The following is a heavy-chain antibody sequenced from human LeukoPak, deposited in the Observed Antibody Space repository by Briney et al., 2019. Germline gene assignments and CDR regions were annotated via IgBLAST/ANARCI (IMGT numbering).Heavy chain of an antibody. V-gene: IGHV1-18*01. D-gene: IGHD3-10*01. CDR3: ARLPYGSGSSPSDYYYYGMDV. J-gene: IGHJ6*02. CDR1: GYTFTSYG. CDR2: ISAYNGNT. Sequence: ASVTVSCKASGYTFTSYGISWVRQAPGQGLEWMEWISAYNGNTNYAQKLQGRVTMTTDTSTSTAYMELRSLRSDDTAVYYCARLPYGSGSSPSDYYYYGMDVWGQGTTVTVSS.